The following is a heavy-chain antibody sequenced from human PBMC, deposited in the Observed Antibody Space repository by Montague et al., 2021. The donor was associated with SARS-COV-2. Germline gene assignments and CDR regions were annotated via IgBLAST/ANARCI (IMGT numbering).Heavy chain of an antibody. CDR3: ARENTVTTFGGPYYIDS. V-gene: IGHV4-59*01. CDR2: IYDSGST. J-gene: IGHJ4*02. D-gene: IGHD4-17*01. Sequence: SETLSLTCNVSGGSLSSYYWSWIRQPPGKGLEWIGYIYDSGSTNYNPSLKSRVTISVDTSKNRFSLTLSSVTAADTAVYYCARENTVTTFGGPYYIDSWGQGTLVTVSA. CDR1: GGSLSSYY.